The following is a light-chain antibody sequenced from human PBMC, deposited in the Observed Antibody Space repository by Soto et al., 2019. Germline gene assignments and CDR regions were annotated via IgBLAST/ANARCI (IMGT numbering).Light chain of an antibody. CDR2: HNN. CDR3: AAWDDSLNAVV. V-gene: IGLV1-44*01. CDR1: SSNVGSNT. Sequence: QSALTQPPSASGTPGQRVTISCSGSSSNVGSNTVDWYQQLPGTAPKLLIYHNNQRPSGVPDRLSGSKSGTSASLAISGLQSEDEADYYCAAWDDSLNAVVFGGGTKVTVL. J-gene: IGLJ2*01.